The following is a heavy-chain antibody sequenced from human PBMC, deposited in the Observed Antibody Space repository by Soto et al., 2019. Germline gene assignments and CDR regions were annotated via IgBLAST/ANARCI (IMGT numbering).Heavy chain of an antibody. CDR1: GGSISRGAYY. V-gene: IGHV4-30-4*01. CDR2: IYYSGST. D-gene: IGHD2-21*02. J-gene: IGHJ6*02. Sequence: SETLSPTCTVSGGSISRGAYYRGWIRQPPGRGLEWIGYIYYSGSTYYNPSLKSRVTISVDTSKNQFSLKLSSVTAADTAVYYCARLFSAGDSPPMDVWGQGTTVTVSS. CDR3: ARLFSAGDSPPMDV.